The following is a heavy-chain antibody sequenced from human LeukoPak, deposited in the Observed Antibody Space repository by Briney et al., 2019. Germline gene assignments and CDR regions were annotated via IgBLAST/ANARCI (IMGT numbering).Heavy chain of an antibody. D-gene: IGHD3-10*01. CDR3: ARGIRLLWFGEFGVFDY. CDR1: GGSFSGYY. V-gene: IGHV4-34*01. J-gene: IGHJ4*02. Sequence: SETLSLTCAVYGGSFSGYYWSWIRQPPGKGLEWIGEINHSGSTNYNPSLKSRVTISVDTSKNQFSLKLSSVTAADTAVYYCARGIRLLWFGEFGVFDYWGQGTLVTVSS. CDR2: INHSGST.